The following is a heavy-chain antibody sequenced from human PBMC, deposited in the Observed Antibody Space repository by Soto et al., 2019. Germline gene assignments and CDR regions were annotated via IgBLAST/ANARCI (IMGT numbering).Heavy chain of an antibody. CDR3: ARDHFSNYYDSSSPRYYYYYYGMDV. V-gene: IGHV1-46*01. CDR2: INPSGGST. Sequence: ASVKVSCKASGYTFTSYYMHWVRQAPGQGLEWMGIINPSGGSTSYAQKIQGRVTMTRDTSTSTVYMELSSLRSEDTAVYYCARDHFSNYYDSSSPRYYYYYYGMDVWGQ. J-gene: IGHJ6*02. D-gene: IGHD3-22*01. CDR1: GYTFTSYY.